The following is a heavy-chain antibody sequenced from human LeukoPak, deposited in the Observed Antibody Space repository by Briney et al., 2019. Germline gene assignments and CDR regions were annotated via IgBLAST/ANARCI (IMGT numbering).Heavy chain of an antibody. J-gene: IGHJ4*02. CDR3: ASEYSSPPVGGE. Sequence: GGSLRLSCAASGFTFSSYSMNWVRQAPGKGLEWVSSISSSSSYIYYADSVKGRFTISRDNAKNSLYLQMNSLRAEDTAVYYCASEYSSPPVGGEWGQGTLVTVSS. D-gene: IGHD6-13*01. CDR2: ISSSSSYI. CDR1: GFTFSSYS. V-gene: IGHV3-21*01.